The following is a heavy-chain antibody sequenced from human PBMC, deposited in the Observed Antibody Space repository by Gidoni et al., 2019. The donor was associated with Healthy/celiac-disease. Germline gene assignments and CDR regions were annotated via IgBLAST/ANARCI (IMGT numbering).Heavy chain of an antibody. J-gene: IGHJ5*02. V-gene: IGHV3-49*04. CDR3: TRNNPTVTA. CDR1: AFTFGDYA. D-gene: IGHD4-17*01. Sequence: EVQLVESGGGVVQPGRSLSLSGTASAFTFGDYAMSWVSQAPGKGLEWVGFIRRKAYGGTKEYDASVKGRFTISRDDSKSIAYLQINSLKTEDTAVYYCTRNNPTVTAWGQGTLVTVSS. CDR2: IRRKAYGGTK.